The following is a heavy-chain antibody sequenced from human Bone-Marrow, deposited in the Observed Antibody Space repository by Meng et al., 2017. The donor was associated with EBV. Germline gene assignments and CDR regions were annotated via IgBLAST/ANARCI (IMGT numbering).Heavy chain of an antibody. Sequence: QVHLVESGGGVVQPGRSLRLSCVASGFPFSSFAMHWVRQVPGKGLDWVAVLSNDGTDTYYGDSVKGRFTISRDNSKNTLYLQMNSLRAEDTAVYYCARDRTSTGWGSYAFSDYWGQGTLVNVSS. CDR1: GFPFSSFA. D-gene: IGHD3-16*01. CDR2: LSNDGTDT. J-gene: IGHJ4*02. CDR3: ARDRTSTGWGSYAFSDY. V-gene: IGHV3-30-3*01.